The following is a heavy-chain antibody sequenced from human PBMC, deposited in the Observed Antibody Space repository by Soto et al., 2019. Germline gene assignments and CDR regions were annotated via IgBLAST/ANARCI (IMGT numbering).Heavy chain of an antibody. J-gene: IGHJ6*02. D-gene: IGHD2-2*02. Sequence: QVQLVQSGAEVKKPGASVKVSCKASGYTFTSYGISWVRQAPGQGLEGMGWISAYNGNTNYAQKLQGRVTMTTDTSTSTAYMELRSLRSDDTAVYYCAVPAAIRGYYYYGMDVWGQGTTVTVSS. CDR1: GYTFTSYG. V-gene: IGHV1-18*01. CDR3: AVPAAIRGYYYYGMDV. CDR2: ISAYNGNT.